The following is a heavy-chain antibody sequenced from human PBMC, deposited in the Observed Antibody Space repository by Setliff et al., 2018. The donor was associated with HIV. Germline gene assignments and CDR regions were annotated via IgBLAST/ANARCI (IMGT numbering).Heavy chain of an antibody. CDR3: ARFRKFQLVGALDY. D-gene: IGHD1-26*01. CDR2: IKQDGSEK. Sequence: GGSLRLSCAASGFTFSNYWMSWVRQAPGKGLEWVANIKQDGSEKYYVDSVKGRFTISRGSSKNSLYLQMNSLRAEDTAVYYCARFRKFQLVGALDYWGQGTLVTVSS. J-gene: IGHJ4*02. V-gene: IGHV3-7*03. CDR1: GFTFSNYW.